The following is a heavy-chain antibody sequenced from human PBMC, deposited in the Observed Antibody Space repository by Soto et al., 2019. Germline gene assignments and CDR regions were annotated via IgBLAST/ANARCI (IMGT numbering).Heavy chain of an antibody. Sequence: PGGSLRLACTASGFPFGNFLMSWFRQAPGKGMEWVGFIRSQPYGGTAEYAASVRGRFTISRGDSKGIAYLQMNSLQTEDSGVYYCIGSFPFWGQGT. J-gene: IGHJ4*02. CDR1: GFPFGNFL. CDR3: IGSFPF. D-gene: IGHD3-10*01. V-gene: IGHV3-49*03. CDR2: IRSQPYGGTA.